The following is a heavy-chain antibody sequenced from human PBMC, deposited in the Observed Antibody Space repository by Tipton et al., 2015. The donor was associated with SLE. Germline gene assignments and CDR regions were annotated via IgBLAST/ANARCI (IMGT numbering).Heavy chain of an antibody. Sequence: TLSLTCTVSGGSISSSNNYWDWIRQPPGKGLEWIGTIYYSGRTDYNPSLKSRVTMSVDTSMNQFSLKLSSVTAADTAVYYCARTNLQESLVDWYFDLWGRGTLVTVSS. D-gene: IGHD5-24*01. V-gene: IGHV4-39*07. CDR1: GGSISSSNNY. CDR2: IYYSGRT. CDR3: ARTNLQESLVDWYFDL. J-gene: IGHJ2*01.